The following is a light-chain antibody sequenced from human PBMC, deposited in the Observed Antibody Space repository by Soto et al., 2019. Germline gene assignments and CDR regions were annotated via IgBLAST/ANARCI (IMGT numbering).Light chain of an antibody. CDR3: SSYAGSMTWV. Sequence: QPVLTQPASVSGSPEQSITISCTGPGSDVGSFDLVSWYQQHPDKAPKLIIFEGSKRPSGVSNRFSGSKSGNRASLTISGLQAEDEADYYCSSYAGSMTWVFGGGTKVTVL. J-gene: IGLJ3*02. V-gene: IGLV2-23*01. CDR1: GSDVGSFDL. CDR2: EGS.